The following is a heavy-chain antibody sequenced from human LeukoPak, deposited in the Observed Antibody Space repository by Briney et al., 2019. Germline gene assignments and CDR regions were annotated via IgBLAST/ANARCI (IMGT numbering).Heavy chain of an antibody. CDR2: IYHSGST. J-gene: IGHJ4*02. D-gene: IGHD3-22*01. CDR3: AWSSGYYRRYFDY. Sequence: PSETLSLTCAVSGGSISSSNWWSWVRQPPGKGLEWIGEIYHSGSTNYNPSLKSRVTISVDKSKNQFSLKLSSVTAADTAVYYCAWSSGYYRRYFDYWGQGTLVTASS. CDR1: GGSISSSNW. V-gene: IGHV4-4*02.